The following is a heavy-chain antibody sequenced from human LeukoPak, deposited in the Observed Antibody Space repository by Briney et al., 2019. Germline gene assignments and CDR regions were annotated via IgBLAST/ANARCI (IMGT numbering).Heavy chain of an antibody. J-gene: IGHJ5*02. V-gene: IGHV4-38-2*02. CDR1: GYSISLGYY. D-gene: IGHD6-25*01. CDR2: FYHTGRT. Sequence: KPSETLSLTCTVSGYSISLGYYWGWIRQPPGKGLEWIGSFYHTGRTYYNPSLKSRVTISVDTSKNQFSLKLSSVTAADTAVYYCARGTAAASNWFDPWGQGTLVTVSS. CDR3: ARGTAAASNWFDP.